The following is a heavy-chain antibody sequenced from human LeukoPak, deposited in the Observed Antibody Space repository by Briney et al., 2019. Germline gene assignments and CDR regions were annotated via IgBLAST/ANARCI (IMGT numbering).Heavy chain of an antibody. V-gene: IGHV4-34*01. CDR1: GGSFSGYY. Sequence: PSETLSLTCAVYGGSFSGYYWSWIRQPPGKGLEWIGEINHSGSTNYNPSLKSRVTISVGRSKDQFSLKLSSMTAADTAVYYCARGGVGFCSSTTCYTRDAFDIWGQGTMVTVSS. CDR3: ARGGVGFCSSTTCYTRDAFDI. D-gene: IGHD2-2*02. J-gene: IGHJ3*02. CDR2: INHSGST.